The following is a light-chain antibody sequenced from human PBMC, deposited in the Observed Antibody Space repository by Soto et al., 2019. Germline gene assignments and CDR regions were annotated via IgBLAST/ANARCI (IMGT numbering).Light chain of an antibody. J-gene: IGKJ5*01. CDR2: GAS. Sequence: EIGLSLSPGTLSLYKGERATLSCRASQSVSSSYLAWYQQKPGQAPRLLIYGASSRATGIPDRFSGSGSGTDFTLTISRLEPEDFAVYYCQQYGSSSITFGQGTRLEIK. CDR1: QSVSSSY. V-gene: IGKV3-20*01. CDR3: QQYGSSSIT.